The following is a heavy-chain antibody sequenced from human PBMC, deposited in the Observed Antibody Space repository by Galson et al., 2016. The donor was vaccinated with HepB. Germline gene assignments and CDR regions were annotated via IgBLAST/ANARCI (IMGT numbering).Heavy chain of an antibody. CDR2: IKHDGSET. CDR3: AREWATFHD. V-gene: IGHV3-7*01. J-gene: IGHJ4*02. CDR1: GFTFRGYW. Sequence: ASGFTFRGYWMTWVRQAPGKGLEWVANIKHDGSETYSVESVKGRLTISRDNAKNTLYLQMNSLRAEDTAVYYCAREWATFHDWGQGTLVTVSS. D-gene: IGHD5-24*01.